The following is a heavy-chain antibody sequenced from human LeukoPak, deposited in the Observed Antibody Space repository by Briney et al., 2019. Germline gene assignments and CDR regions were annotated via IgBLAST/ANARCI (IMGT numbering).Heavy chain of an antibody. CDR2: ITGSSTST. J-gene: IGHJ1*01. D-gene: IGHD3-22*01. CDR3: AQGGEGPYYKKYFQH. Sequence: PGGSLRLSCAASGFTFYTYAMSWVRQAPGKGLEWVSTITGSSTSTYYADPVKGRFTFSRDNSKNTLYLQMNSLRAEDTAVYYCAQGGEGPYYKKYFQHWGQGTLVTVSS. V-gene: IGHV3-23*01. CDR1: GFTFYTYA.